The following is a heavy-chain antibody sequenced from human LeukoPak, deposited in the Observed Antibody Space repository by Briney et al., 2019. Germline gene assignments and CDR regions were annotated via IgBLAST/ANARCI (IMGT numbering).Heavy chain of an antibody. CDR2: ISWNSGSI. D-gene: IGHD5-18*01. Sequence: PGGSLRLSCAASGFTFDDYAMHWVRQAPGKGLEWVSGISWNSGSIGYADSVKGRFTISRDNAKNSLYLQMNSLRAEDTAVYYCAREAIDRGRGYSYGLIDYWGQGTLVTVSS. V-gene: IGHV3-9*01. J-gene: IGHJ4*02. CDR1: GFTFDDYA. CDR3: AREAIDRGRGYSYGLIDY.